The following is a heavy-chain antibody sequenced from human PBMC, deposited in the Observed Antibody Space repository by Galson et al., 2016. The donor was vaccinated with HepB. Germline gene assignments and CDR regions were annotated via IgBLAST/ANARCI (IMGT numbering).Heavy chain of an antibody. Sequence: SLRLSCAASGFFFSDYYMTWIRQAPGKALEWVSYIGSGGSTIYYADSVKGRFTVSRDNAKNSLFLQMNSLRAEDTAVYYCAREEEGLVIAGTLRYWGHGTLVTVSS. V-gene: IGHV3-11*04. J-gene: IGHJ4*01. D-gene: IGHD2-15*01. CDR3: AREEEGLVIAGTLRY. CDR1: GFFFSDYY. CDR2: IGSGGSTI.